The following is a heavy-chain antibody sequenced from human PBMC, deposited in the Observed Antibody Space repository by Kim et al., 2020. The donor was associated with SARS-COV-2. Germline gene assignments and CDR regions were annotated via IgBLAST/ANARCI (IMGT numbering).Heavy chain of an antibody. CDR1: GFTFDDYA. Sequence: GGSLRLSCAASGFTFDDYAMHWVRQAPGKGLEWVSGISWNSGSIGYADSVKGRFTISRDNAKNSLYLQMNSLRAEDTALYYCAKGSSWGASSGYYFDAFDIWGQGTMVTVSS. D-gene: IGHD3-22*01. V-gene: IGHV3-9*01. J-gene: IGHJ3*02. CDR2: ISWNSGSI. CDR3: AKGSSWGASSGYYFDAFDI.